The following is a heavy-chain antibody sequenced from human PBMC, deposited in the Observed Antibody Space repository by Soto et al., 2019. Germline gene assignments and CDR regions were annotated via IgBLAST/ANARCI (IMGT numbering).Heavy chain of an antibody. CDR2: INPNSRGT. CDR1: GYTXTDYF. J-gene: IGHJ5*02. V-gene: IGHV1-2*02. CDR3: ARVTLKAGNWFDP. Sequence: XKVSFQASGYTXTDYFRHLVRQAPGQGFEWMGWINPNSRGTNYAQKFQGRVTMTRDTSNRTAYMELRGLRSDDTAVYYCARVTLKAGNWFDPWGQGTLGTVSS.